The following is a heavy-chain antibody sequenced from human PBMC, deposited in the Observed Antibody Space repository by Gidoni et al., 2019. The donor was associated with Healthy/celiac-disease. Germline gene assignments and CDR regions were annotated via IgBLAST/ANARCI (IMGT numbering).Heavy chain of an antibody. D-gene: IGHD4-17*01. J-gene: IGHJ4*02. CDR2: IIPIFGTA. Sequence: QVQLVQSGAAVKKPGSSVKVSCKASGGTFSSYAISWVRQAPGQGLEWMGGIIPIFGTANYAQKFQGRVTITADKSTSTAYMELSSLRSEDTAVYYCAREGNIFVSEHDYGGNSEGYFDYWGQGTLVTVSS. V-gene: IGHV1-69*06. CDR1: GGTFSSYA. CDR3: AREGNIFVSEHDYGGNSEGYFDY.